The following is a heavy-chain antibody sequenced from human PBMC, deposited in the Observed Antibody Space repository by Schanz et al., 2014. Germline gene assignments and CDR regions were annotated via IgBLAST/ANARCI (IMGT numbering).Heavy chain of an antibody. CDR1: GFTFPNLG. V-gene: IGHV3-30*02. Sequence: QVQLVESGGGVVQPGGCLRLSCAASGFTFPNLGMHWVRRAQGKGLEWVAFIRYDGSNQYYADAGKGRFTISRYNSKNRLSLHMNSLRADDTAVYYCAKGFGGYDWVFDYWGQGTLVTVSS. D-gene: IGHD5-12*01. J-gene: IGHJ4*02. CDR2: IRYDGSNQ. CDR3: AKGFGGYDWVFDY.